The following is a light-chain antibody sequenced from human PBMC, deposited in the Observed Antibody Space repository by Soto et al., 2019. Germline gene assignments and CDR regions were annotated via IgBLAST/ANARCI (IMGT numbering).Light chain of an antibody. CDR3: CSYAGSYTRYV. CDR1: SSDVGGYDY. Sequence: QSVLTQPPSASGSPGRSVTISCTGTSSDVGGYDYVSWFQQHPGKAPKLIIYTVNKRPSGVPDRFSGSKSGNTASLTISGLQAEDEADYYCCSYAGSYTRYVFGTGTKLTVL. CDR2: TVN. J-gene: IGLJ1*01. V-gene: IGLV2-11*01.